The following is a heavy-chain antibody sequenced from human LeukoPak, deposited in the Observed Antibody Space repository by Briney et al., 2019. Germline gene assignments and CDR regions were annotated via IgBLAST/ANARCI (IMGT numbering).Heavy chain of an antibody. CDR1: GFTFSSYW. J-gene: IGHJ6*03. CDR2: IKQDGSEK. CDR3: ARVGPWVNPHYYYYYMDV. D-gene: IGHD1-14*01. V-gene: IGHV3-7*01. Sequence: GGSLRLSCAASGFTFSSYWMSWVRQAPGKGLEWVANIKQDGSEKYYVDSVKGRFTISRDNAKNSLYLQMNSLRAEDTAVYYCARVGPWVNPHYYYYYMDVWGKGTTVTVS.